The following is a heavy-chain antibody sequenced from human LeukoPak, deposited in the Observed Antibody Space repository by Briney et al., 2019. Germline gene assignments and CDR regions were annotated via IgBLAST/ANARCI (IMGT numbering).Heavy chain of an antibody. J-gene: IGHJ4*02. CDR1: GFTFSSYA. CDR3: ARGNTMVRGVIIISYFDY. V-gene: IGHV3-30-3*01. D-gene: IGHD3-10*01. Sequence: GGSLRLSCAASGFTFSSYAMHWVRQAPGKGLEWVAVISYDGSNKYYADSVKGRFTISRDNSKNTLYLQMNSLRAEDTAVYYCARGNTMVRGVIIISYFDYWGQGTLVTVSS. CDR2: ISYDGSNK.